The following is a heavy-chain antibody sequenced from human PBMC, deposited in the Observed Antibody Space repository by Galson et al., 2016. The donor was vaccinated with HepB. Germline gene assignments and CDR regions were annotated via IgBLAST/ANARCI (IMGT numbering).Heavy chain of an antibody. CDR3: AKLPHIDGNSWVDY. CDR1: GFAFSVYG. D-gene: IGHD5-24*01. J-gene: IGHJ4*02. Sequence: SLRLSCAASGFAFSVYGMTWVRQAPGKGLEWASTINAAGVNTYYTDPVKGRFTISRDNSKSTPYLQMNSLRAEDTAMYYCAKLPHIDGNSWVDYWGQGTLVSVSS. V-gene: IGHV3-23*01. CDR2: INAAGVNT.